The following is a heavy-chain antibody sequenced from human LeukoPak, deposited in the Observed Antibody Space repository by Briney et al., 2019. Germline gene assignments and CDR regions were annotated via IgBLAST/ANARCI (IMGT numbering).Heavy chain of an antibody. J-gene: IGHJ3*02. CDR3: ARDISYYGPNDAFDI. CDR1: AGSISDYY. Sequence: PSETLSLTCTVSAGSISDYYWSWIRQPAGKGLEWIGRIYTSGSTNYNPSLKSRVTMSVDTSKNQFSLKLSSVTAADTAVYYCARDISYYGPNDAFDIWGQGTMVTVSS. V-gene: IGHV4-4*07. D-gene: IGHD1-26*01. CDR2: IYTSGST.